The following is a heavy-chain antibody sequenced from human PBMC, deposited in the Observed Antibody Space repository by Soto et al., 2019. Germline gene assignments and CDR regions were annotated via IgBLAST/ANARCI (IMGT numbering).Heavy chain of an antibody. V-gene: IGHV1-3*01. CDR2: INAGNGNT. CDR3: ARMYDFWSGYQGPFDY. J-gene: IGHJ4*02. CDR1: GYTFTSYA. D-gene: IGHD3-3*01. Sequence: ASVKVSCKASGYTFTSYAMHWVRQAPGQRLEWMGWINAGNGNTKYSQKFQGRVTITRDTSASTAYMELSSLRSEDTAAYYCARMYDFWSGYQGPFDYWGQGTLVTVSS.